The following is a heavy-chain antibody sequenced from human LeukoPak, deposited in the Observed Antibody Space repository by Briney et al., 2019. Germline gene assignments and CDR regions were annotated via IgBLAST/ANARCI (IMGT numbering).Heavy chain of an antibody. CDR2: ISAYNGNT. CDR3: ARDVRGYYYDSSGYLAHGY. Sequence: GAPVKVSCKASGYTFTSYGISWVRQAPGQGLEWMGWISAYNGNTNYAQKLQGRVTMTTDTSTSTAYMELRSLRSDDTAVYYCARDVRGYYYDSSGYLAHGYWGQGTLVTVSS. V-gene: IGHV1-18*01. CDR1: GYTFTSYG. D-gene: IGHD3-22*01. J-gene: IGHJ4*02.